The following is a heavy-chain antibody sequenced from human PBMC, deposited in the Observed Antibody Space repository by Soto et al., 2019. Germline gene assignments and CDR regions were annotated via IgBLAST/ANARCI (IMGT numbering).Heavy chain of an antibody. CDR3: ARDSPITMVRGGYYGMDV. V-gene: IGHV3-30-3*01. CDR2: ISYDGSNK. Sequence: VGSLRLSCAASGFTFSSYAMHWVRQAPGKGLEWVAVISYDGSNKYYADSVKGRFTISRDNSKNTLYLQMNSLRAEDTAVYYCARDSPITMVRGGYYGMDVWGQGTTVTVSS. CDR1: GFTFSSYA. J-gene: IGHJ6*02. D-gene: IGHD3-10*01.